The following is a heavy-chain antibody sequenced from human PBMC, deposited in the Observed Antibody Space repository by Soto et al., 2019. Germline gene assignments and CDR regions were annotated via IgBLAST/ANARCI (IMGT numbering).Heavy chain of an antibody. CDR3: ARLVASETGYGMDV. CDR1: GFIFSSHN. Sequence: DVQLVESGGGLVKPGGSLRLSCAASGFIFSSHNMNWVRQAPGKGLEWVSSITGSSSYIFYADPVKGRFTISRDNAKNTVYLQMNSLRAEDTGVYYCARLVASETGYGMDVWGQGTTVTVSS. D-gene: IGHD3-9*01. J-gene: IGHJ6*02. V-gene: IGHV3-21*06. CDR2: ITGSSSYI.